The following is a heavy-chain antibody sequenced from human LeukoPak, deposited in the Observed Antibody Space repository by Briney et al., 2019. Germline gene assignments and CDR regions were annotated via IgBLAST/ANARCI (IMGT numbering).Heavy chain of an antibody. J-gene: IGHJ5*02. D-gene: IGHD6-19*01. CDR2: IYYSGST. CDR3: AKMKVAATGVRFDP. Sequence: SETLSLTCTVSGGSISSYYWSWIRQPPGKGLEWIGYIYYSGSTNYNPSLKSRVTISVDTSKNQFSLKLSSVTAADTAVYYCAKMKVAATGVRFDPWGQGTLVTVSS. V-gene: IGHV4-59*01. CDR1: GGSISSYY.